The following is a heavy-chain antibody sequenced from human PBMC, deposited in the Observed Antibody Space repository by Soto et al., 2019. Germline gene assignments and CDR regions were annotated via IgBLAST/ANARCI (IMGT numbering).Heavy chain of an antibody. J-gene: IGHJ4*02. Sequence: EVQLLESGGGLVQPGGSLRLSCAASGFTFSSYAMSWVRQAPGKGLEWVSAISGSGGSTYYADSVKGRFTISRDNSKNTLYLQMNSLRAEDTAVYYCAKAFLRGVSPGIAVAGTRQYYFDYWGQGTLVTVSS. CDR1: GFTFSSYA. CDR2: ISGSGGST. D-gene: IGHD6-19*01. V-gene: IGHV3-23*01. CDR3: AKAFLRGVSPGIAVAGTRQYYFDY.